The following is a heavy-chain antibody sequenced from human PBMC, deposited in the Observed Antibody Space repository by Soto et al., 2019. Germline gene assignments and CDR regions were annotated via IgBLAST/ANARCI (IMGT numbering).Heavy chain of an antibody. CDR3: ARGYCSSNSCHNWFDP. D-gene: IGHD2-2*01. V-gene: IGHV4-31*03. CDR2: IYNSGST. J-gene: IGHJ5*02. Sequence: QVQLQESGPGLVKPSQTLSLTCTVSGDSISSGGSYWTWIRQHPGKGLEWIGYIYNSGSTYYNPSLKSRVTILVDTSKNQFSLKLSSVTAADTAVYYCARGYCSSNSCHNWFDPWGQGTLVTVSS. CDR1: GDSISSGGSY.